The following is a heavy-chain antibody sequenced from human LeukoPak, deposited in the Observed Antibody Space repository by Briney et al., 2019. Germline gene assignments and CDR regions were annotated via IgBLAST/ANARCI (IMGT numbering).Heavy chain of an antibody. D-gene: IGHD3-10*01. Sequence: PSETLSLTCTVSVGSISSSSYYSGWIRQPPGKGLEWIGSIYYSGSTYYNPSLKSRVTISVDTSKNQFSLKLSSVTAADTAVYYCARRSYDYYGSGSLNWFDSWGQGTLVTVSS. CDR3: ARRSYDYYGSGSLNWFDS. CDR2: IYYSGST. J-gene: IGHJ5*01. CDR1: VGSISSSSYY. V-gene: IGHV4-39*01.